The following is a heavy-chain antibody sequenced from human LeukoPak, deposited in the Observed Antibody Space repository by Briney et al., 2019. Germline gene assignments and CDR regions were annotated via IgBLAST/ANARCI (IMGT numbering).Heavy chain of an antibody. Sequence: SETLSLTCTVSGGSVSSGSYYWSWIRQPPGKGLEWIGYIYYSGSTNYNPSLKSRVTISVDTSKNQFSLKLSSVTAADTAVYYCARGRTSKAVGGSGIHYHYGKDLWGQGTTVTVSS. CDR2: IYYSGST. CDR3: ARGRTSKAVGGSGIHYHYGKDL. J-gene: IGHJ6*02. V-gene: IGHV4-61*01. CDR1: GGSVSSGSYY. D-gene: IGHD6-19*01.